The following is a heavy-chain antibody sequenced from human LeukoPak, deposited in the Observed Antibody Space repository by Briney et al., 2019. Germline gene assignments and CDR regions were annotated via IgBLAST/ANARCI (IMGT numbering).Heavy chain of an antibody. Sequence: GESLKIPCKGSGYSFTSYWIGWVRQMPGKGLEWMGIIYPADSDTRYSPSFQGQVTISADRSISTAYLQWSSLKASDTAMYYCARPYNSWPGSFDYWGQGTLVTVSS. CDR3: ARPYNSWPGSFDY. CDR1: GYSFTSYW. D-gene: IGHD6-13*01. J-gene: IGHJ4*02. CDR2: IYPADSDT. V-gene: IGHV5-51*01.